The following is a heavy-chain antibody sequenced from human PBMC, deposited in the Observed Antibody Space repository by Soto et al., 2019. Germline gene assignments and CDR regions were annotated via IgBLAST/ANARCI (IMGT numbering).Heavy chain of an antibody. D-gene: IGHD6-13*01. CDR1: GFTFSSYA. Sequence: EVQLVESGGGLVQPGGSLRLSCAASGFTFSSYAMHWVRQAPGKGLEYVSAISSNGGSTYYANSVKGRFTISRDNSRNTLYLQMGSLRAEEMVVYSCASQPYSSYYFDYWGQGTLVTVPS. CDR3: ASQPYSSYYFDY. CDR2: ISSNGGST. V-gene: IGHV3-64*01. J-gene: IGHJ4*02.